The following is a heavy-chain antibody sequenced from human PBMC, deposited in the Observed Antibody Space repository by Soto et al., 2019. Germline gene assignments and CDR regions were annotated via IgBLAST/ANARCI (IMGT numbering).Heavy chain of an antibody. CDR2: ISGSGGST. J-gene: IGHJ4*02. CDR1: GFTFSSYV. V-gene: IGHV3-23*04. D-gene: IGHD1-26*01. Sequence: EVQLVESGGVVVQPGGSLRLSCAASGFTFSSYVMSWVRQAPGKGLEWVSAISGSGGSTYYADSVKGRFTISRDNSKNTLYLQMNSLRAEATAVYYCANPPQRVGATSLGYWGQGTLVTVSS. CDR3: ANPPQRVGATSLGY.